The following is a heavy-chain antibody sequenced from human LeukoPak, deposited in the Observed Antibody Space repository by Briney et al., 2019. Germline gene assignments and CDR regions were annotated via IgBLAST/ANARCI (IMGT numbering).Heavy chain of an antibody. J-gene: IGHJ2*01. V-gene: IGHV4-4*07. CDR1: GGSISGYY. Sequence: SETLSLTCSVSGGSISGYYWTWIRQPAGKGLEWIGRVYTSGSTHYNPSLKTRLTMSVDTSKNQFSLKLSSVTAADTAVYYCARDSASPDLWGRGTLVTVSS. CDR3: ARDSASPDL. D-gene: IGHD6-25*01. CDR2: VYTSGST.